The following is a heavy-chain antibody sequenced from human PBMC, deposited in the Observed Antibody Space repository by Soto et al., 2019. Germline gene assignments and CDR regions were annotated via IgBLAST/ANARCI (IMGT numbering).Heavy chain of an antibody. CDR1: RGSVSSGDDY. J-gene: IGHJ3*02. CDR3: ARAPFYYDSRGPGAFDI. Sequence: SETVSISCAACRGSVSSGDDYWSWIRQPPGKGLEWIGYIYYSGSTYYNPSLKSRVTISVDTSKNQFSLKLSSVTAADTAVYYCARAPFYYDSRGPGAFDIWGQGTMVTVSS. V-gene: IGHV4-30-4*02. D-gene: IGHD3-22*01. CDR2: IYYSGST.